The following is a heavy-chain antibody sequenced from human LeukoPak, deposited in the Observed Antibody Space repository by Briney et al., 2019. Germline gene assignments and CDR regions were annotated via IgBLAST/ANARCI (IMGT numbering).Heavy chain of an antibody. V-gene: IGHV4-30-2*02. CDR3: AGGGDWKYSHY. CDR1: GGSISSGGYY. Sequence: PSGTLSLTCTVSGGSISSGGYYWSWIRQPPGKGLEWIGYIYHSGSTYYNPSLKSRVTISVDTSRNQFSLKLTSVTAADTAVYFCAGGGDWKYSHYWGQGALVTVSS. J-gene: IGHJ4*02. D-gene: IGHD2-21*02. CDR2: IYHSGST.